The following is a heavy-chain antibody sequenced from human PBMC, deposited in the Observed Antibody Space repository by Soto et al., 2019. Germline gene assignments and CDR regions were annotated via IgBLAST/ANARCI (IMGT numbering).Heavy chain of an antibody. CDR2: INSVASYV. Sequence: QLVESGGGLVKPGGSLIVSCAASRFAFSSYSMHWVRQAPMKGLEWVASINSVASYVYYADSVEGRFTISRDNAKNSVYLQMNSLRAEDTAVYYCTRDRSSFMRGRIRGPYGGLDVWGQGTTVLVS. V-gene: IGHV3-21*01. CDR3: TRDRSSFMRGRIRGPYGGLDV. D-gene: IGHD3-10*01. J-gene: IGHJ6*02. CDR1: RFAFSSYS.